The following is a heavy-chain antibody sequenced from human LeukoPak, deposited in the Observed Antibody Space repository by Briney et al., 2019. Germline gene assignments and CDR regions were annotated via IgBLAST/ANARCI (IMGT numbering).Heavy chain of an antibody. Sequence: ASVKVSCKASGYTFTSYGINWVRQAPGQGLEWMGWISANNGNANYAQNLQGRATMTTDTSASTAYMELRSLRSEDTAVYYCARQNWNDSPDIWGQGTMVTVSS. CDR1: GYTFTSYG. CDR3: ARQNWNDSPDI. CDR2: ISANNGNA. J-gene: IGHJ3*02. V-gene: IGHV1-18*01. D-gene: IGHD1-1*01.